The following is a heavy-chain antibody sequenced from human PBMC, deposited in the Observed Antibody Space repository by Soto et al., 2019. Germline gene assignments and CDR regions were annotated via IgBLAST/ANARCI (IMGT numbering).Heavy chain of an antibody. CDR3: ARRGILRTGPLDY. J-gene: IGHJ4*02. V-gene: IGHV3-53*01. CDR1: GFTISSYY. CDR2: IYTAGGT. D-gene: IGHD6-13*01. Sequence: EVQLVESGGGLIQPGGSLRLSCAASGFTISSYYMTWVRQAPGKGLEWVSVIYTAGGTYYADYVKGRFTISRDNSKNTLYLQMNSLRAEDTAVYYCARRGILRTGPLDYWGQGALVTVSS.